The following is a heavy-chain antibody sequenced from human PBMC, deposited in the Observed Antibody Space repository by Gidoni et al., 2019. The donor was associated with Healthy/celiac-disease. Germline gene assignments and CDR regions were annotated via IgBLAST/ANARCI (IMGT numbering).Heavy chain of an antibody. CDR3: AKDWSAAAGLPEIDY. Sequence: EVQLLESGGGLVQPGGSLRLSCAASGFTFRRYAMSWVRQAPGKGLEWVSAIRGSGGSTYYADSVKGRFTISRDNSKNTLYLQMNSLRAEDTAVYYCAKDWSAAAGLPEIDYWGQGTLVTVSS. CDR2: IRGSGGST. V-gene: IGHV3-23*01. J-gene: IGHJ4*02. D-gene: IGHD6-13*01. CDR1: GFTFRRYA.